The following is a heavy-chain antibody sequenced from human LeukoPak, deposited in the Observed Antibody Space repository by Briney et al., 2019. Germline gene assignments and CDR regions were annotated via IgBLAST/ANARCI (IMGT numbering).Heavy chain of an antibody. CDR3: ARATRINYDFWSGYYSYYGMDV. D-gene: IGHD3-3*01. Sequence: PSETLSLTCTVSGGSISSYYWSWIRQPPGKGLEWIGYIYYSGSTNYNPSPKSRVTISVDTSKNQFSLKLSSVTAADTAVYYCARATRINYDFWSGYYSYYGMDVWGQGTTVTVSS. V-gene: IGHV4-59*08. CDR1: GGSISSYY. CDR2: IYYSGST. J-gene: IGHJ6*02.